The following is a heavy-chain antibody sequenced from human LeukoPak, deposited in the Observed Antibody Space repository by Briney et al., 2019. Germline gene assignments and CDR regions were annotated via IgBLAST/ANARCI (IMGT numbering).Heavy chain of an antibody. D-gene: IGHD2-2*01. J-gene: IGHJ4*02. CDR2: ISSSSYTI. Sequence: KPGGSLRLSCAASGFTFSGYEMNWVGQAPGKGLEWVSYISSSSYTIYYADSVKGRFTISRDNAKNSLYLQMNSLRAEDTAVYYCARERVESQLLSKRGVYYFDYWGQGTLVTVSS. CDR1: GFTFSGYE. V-gene: IGHV3-48*03. CDR3: ARERVESQLLSKRGVYYFDY.